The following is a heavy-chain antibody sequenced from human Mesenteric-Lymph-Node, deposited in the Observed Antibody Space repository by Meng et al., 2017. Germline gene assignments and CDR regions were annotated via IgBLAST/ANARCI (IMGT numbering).Heavy chain of an antibody. D-gene: IGHD3-10*01. CDR3: ARGKVYYGSGEYYYYGMDV. J-gene: IGHJ6*01. Sequence: GESLKISCAASGFTFSSYWMHWVRQAPGKGLVWVSRINSDGSSTSYADSVKGRFTISRDNAKNTLYLQMNSLRAEDTAVYYCARGKVYYGSGEYYYYGMDVWGQGNTV. CDR2: INSDGSST. V-gene: IGHV3-74*01. CDR1: GFTFSSYW.